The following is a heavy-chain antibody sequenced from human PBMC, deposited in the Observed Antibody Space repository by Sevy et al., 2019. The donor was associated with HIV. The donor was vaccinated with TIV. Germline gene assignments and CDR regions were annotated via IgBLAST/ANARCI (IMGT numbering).Heavy chain of an antibody. Sequence: GGSLRLSCAASGFTVSSNYMSWVRQAPGKGLEWVSVIYSGGSTYYADSVKGRFTMSRGNSKNALYLQMNSLRAEDTAVHYWARVLHGRAAGTPYFDYWGQGTLVTVSS. J-gene: IGHJ4*02. D-gene: IGHD6-13*01. CDR1: GFTVSSNY. CDR3: ARVLHGRAAGTPYFDY. V-gene: IGHV3-53*01. CDR2: IYSGGST.